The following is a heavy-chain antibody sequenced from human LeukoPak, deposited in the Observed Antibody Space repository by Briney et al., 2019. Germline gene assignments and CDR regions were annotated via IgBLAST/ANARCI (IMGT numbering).Heavy chain of an antibody. CDR2: IKQDGSEK. J-gene: IGHJ4*02. Sequence: GGSLRLSCEASGFTFSGYWMTWVRQAPGKGLEWVANIKQDGSEKYYVDSVKGRFTISRDNAKNSLYLQMNSLRAEDTAVYYCARVAAAGYYFDYWGQGTLVTVSS. D-gene: IGHD6-13*01. CDR1: GFTFSGYW. V-gene: IGHV3-7*01. CDR3: ARVAAAGYYFDY.